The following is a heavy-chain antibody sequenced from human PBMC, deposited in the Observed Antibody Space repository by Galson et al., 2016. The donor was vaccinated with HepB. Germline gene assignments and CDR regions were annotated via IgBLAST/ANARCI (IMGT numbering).Heavy chain of an antibody. CDR2: NSSNAYGGTT. CDR3: TDGGGIAAAARGLNH. Sequence: SLRLSCAASGFTFSDHAMSWFRQAPGKGLEWVGFNSSNAYGGTTEFAASVKDKFTISRDDSKSIAYLQMNSLKIEDTAVYYCTDGGGIAAAARGLNHWGQGTLVTVSS. V-gene: IGHV3-49*03. CDR1: GFTFSDHA. J-gene: IGHJ5*02. D-gene: IGHD6-13*01.